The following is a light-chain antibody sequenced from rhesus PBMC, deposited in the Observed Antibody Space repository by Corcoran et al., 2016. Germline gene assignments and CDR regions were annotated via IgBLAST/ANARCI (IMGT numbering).Light chain of an antibody. CDR2: DAS. CDR1: QSVGSN. J-gene: IGKJ2*01. V-gene: IGKV3-42*02. CDR3: QQYNNWTS. Sequence: ETVVTQSPATLSLSPGERATLSCGASQSVGSNLAWYQQKPGQAPKLLIDDASSRATGIPARFSGSGSGTEVTLTISSLEPEDVGVYYCQQYNNWTSFGQGTKVEIK.